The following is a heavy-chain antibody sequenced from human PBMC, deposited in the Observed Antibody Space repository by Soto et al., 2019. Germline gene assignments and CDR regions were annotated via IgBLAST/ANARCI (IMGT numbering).Heavy chain of an antibody. D-gene: IGHD1-1*01. V-gene: IGHV1-69*13. J-gene: IGHJ6*02. CDR1: GGTFSSYA. CDR2: IIPIFGTA. CDR3: ARDGLERRRVRYYYGMDV. Sequence: GASVKVSCKASGGTFSSYAVSWVRQAPGQGLEWMGGIIPIFGTANYAQKFQGRATITADESTSTAYMELSSLRSEDTAVYYCARDGLERRRVRYYYGMDVWGQGTTVTVSS.